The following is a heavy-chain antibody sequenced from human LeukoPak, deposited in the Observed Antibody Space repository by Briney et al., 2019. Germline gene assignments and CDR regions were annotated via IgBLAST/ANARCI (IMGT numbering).Heavy chain of an antibody. CDR3: VRAVEYCSGDICRYFDY. D-gene: IGHD2-15*01. CDR1: GYTFTSYY. Sequence: ASVKVSCKASGYTFTSYYMHWVRQAPGQGPEWMGIISPRGGNTRFAQNFQGRVTMTRDMSTSTVYMELSSLRSEDTAMYYCVRAVEYCSGDICRYFDYWGQGTLVTVSS. CDR2: ISPRGGNT. V-gene: IGHV1-46*01. J-gene: IGHJ4*02.